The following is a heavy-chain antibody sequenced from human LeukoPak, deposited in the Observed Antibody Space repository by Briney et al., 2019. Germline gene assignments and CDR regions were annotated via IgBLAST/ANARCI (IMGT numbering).Heavy chain of an antibody. CDR2: IIPIFGTA. Sequence: ASVKVSCKASGGTFSSYAISWVRQAPGQGLEWMGGIIPIFGTANYAQKFQGRVTITADKSTSTAYMELSSLRSEDTAVYYCARDVVGAEGDAFDIWGQGTMVTVSS. CDR1: GGTFSSYA. J-gene: IGHJ3*02. D-gene: IGHD1-26*01. V-gene: IGHV1-69*06. CDR3: ARDVVGAEGDAFDI.